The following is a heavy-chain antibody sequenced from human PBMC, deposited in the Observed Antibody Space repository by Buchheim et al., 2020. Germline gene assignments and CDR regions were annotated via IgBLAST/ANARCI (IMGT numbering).Heavy chain of an antibody. CDR3: AKGDFDYDSSGYLPGWFDY. V-gene: IGHV3-30*18. CDR2: ISYDGSNK. Sequence: QVQLVESGGGVVQPGRSLRLSCAASGFTFSSYGMHWVRQAPGKGLEWVAVISYDGSNKYYADSVKGRFTISRDNSKNTLYLQINSLRAEDTAVYYCAKGDFDYDSSGYLPGWFDYWGQGTL. J-gene: IGHJ4*02. CDR1: GFTFSSYG. D-gene: IGHD3-22*01.